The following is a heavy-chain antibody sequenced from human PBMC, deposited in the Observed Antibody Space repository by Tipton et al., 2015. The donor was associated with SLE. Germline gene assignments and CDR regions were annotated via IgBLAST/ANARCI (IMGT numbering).Heavy chain of an antibody. CDR3: ARVRYDFWSGYFDY. J-gene: IGHJ4*02. CDR2: MFYSGNT. D-gene: IGHD3-3*01. Sequence: TLSLTCSVSDDSMTSSSYYWGWIRQPPGKGLEWIGSMFYSGNTYYNASLKSRVTMSADTSKHQFSLKLSSVTAADTAVYYCARVRYDFWSGYFDYWGQGTLVTVSS. CDR1: DDSMTSSSYY. V-gene: IGHV4-39*07.